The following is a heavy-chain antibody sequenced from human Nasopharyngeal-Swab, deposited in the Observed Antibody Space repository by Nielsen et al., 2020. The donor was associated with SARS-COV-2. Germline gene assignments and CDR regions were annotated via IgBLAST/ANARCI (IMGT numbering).Heavy chain of an antibody. CDR2: INTNTGNP. D-gene: IGHD2-15*01. J-gene: IGHJ5*02. Sequence: ASVKVSCKASGYTFTSYAMNWVQQAPGQGLEWMGWINTNTGNPTYAQGFTGRFVFSLDTSVSTAYLQISSLKAEDTAVYYCARERRLGYCSGGSCYYAWFDPWGQGTLVTVSS. CDR1: GYTFTSYA. V-gene: IGHV7-4-1*02. CDR3: ARERRLGYCSGGSCYYAWFDP.